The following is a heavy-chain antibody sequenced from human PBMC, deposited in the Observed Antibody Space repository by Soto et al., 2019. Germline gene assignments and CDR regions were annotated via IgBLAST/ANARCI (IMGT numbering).Heavy chain of an antibody. CDR1: GFTFSSYG. V-gene: IGHV3-30*18. D-gene: IGHD3-3*01. CDR2: ISYDGSNK. J-gene: IGHJ4*02. CDR3: AKDAEFLEWLPHFDY. Sequence: HPGGSLRLSCAASGFTFSSYGMHWVRQAPGKGLEWVAVISYDGSNKYYADSVKGRFTISRDNSKNTLYLQMNSLRAEDTAVYYCAKDAEFLEWLPHFDYWGQGTLVTVSS.